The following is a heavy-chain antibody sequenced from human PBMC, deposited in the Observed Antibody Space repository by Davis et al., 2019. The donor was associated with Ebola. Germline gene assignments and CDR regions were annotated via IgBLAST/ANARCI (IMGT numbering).Heavy chain of an antibody. D-gene: IGHD4-17*01. CDR1: GYTFTNYG. Sequence: ASVKVSCKASGYTFTNYGITWVRQAPGQGLEWMGWINAGTGNTKYSQKFQDRVIFTWDTSASTAYMELSSLTYEDTAVYSCARDFGDFGSYFDYWGQGTRVTVSS. J-gene: IGHJ4*02. CDR3: ARDFGDFGSYFDY. V-gene: IGHV1-3*01. CDR2: INAGTGNT.